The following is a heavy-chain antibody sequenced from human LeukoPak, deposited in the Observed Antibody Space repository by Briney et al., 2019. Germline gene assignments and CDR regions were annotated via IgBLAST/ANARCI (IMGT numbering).Heavy chain of an antibody. Sequence: GGSLRLSCAASGFTFSSYGMHWVRQAPGKGLEWVAVISYDGSNKYYADSVKGRFTISRDNSKNTLYLQMNSLRAEDTAVYYCASNGDSGSPGYWGQGTLVTVSS. V-gene: IGHV3-30*03. J-gene: IGHJ4*02. CDR2: ISYDGSNK. D-gene: IGHD1-26*01. CDR1: GFTFSSYG. CDR3: ASNGDSGSPGY.